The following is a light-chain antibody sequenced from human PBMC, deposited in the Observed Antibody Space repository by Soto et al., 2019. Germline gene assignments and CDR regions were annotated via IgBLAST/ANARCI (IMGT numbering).Light chain of an antibody. V-gene: IGKV1-9*01. Sequence: DIQVTQNTSSLSAPVGDRVTVACRASQGIGTYLVWYQQKRGKAPTVLIYASSTLQTGVPSRFSGSGSGTDFSLTISSLHPEDFAVYYCQQYGSSPRPFGQGTMVAI. J-gene: IGKJ1*01. CDR3: QQYGSSPRP. CDR2: ASS. CDR1: QGIGTY.